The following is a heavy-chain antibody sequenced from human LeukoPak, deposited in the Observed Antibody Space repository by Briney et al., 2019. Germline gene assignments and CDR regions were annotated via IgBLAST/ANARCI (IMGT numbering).Heavy chain of an antibody. V-gene: IGHV4-34*01. Sequence: SETQSLTCAVYGGSFSGYYWSWIRQPPGKGLEWIGEINHSGSTNYNPSLKSRVTISVDTSKNQFSLKLSSVTAADTAVYYCARRRSGTGWFDPWGQGTLVTVSS. CDR3: ARRRSGTGWFDP. D-gene: IGHD1-14*01. J-gene: IGHJ5*02. CDR2: INHSGST. CDR1: GGSFSGYY.